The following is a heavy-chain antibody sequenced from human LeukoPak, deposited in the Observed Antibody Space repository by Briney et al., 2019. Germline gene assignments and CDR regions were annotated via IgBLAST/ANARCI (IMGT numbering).Heavy chain of an antibody. V-gene: IGHV4-34*01. D-gene: IGHD5-18*01. CDR2: INHSGST. CDR3: ARGSVAPVDTAMVRFDP. Sequence: PSETLSLTCAVYGGSFSGYYWSWIRQPPGKGLEWIGKINHSGSTNYNPSLKSRVTISVDTSKNQFSLKLSSVTAADTAVYYCARGSVAPVDTAMVRFDPWGQGTLVTVSS. CDR1: GGSFSGYY. J-gene: IGHJ5*02.